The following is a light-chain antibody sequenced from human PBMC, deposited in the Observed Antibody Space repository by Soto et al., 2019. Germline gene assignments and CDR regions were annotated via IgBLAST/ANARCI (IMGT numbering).Light chain of an antibody. J-gene: IGKJ2*01. CDR1: QGISNY. CDR2: AAS. CDR3: QKYNSASHT. Sequence: DIQMTQSPSSLSASVGDRVTITCRASQGISNYFAWYQQKPGKVPKLLIYAASTLQSGVPSRFSGSGSGTDFTITISSLQPEDVATYYCQKYNSASHTFGQGTKLEIK. V-gene: IGKV1-27*01.